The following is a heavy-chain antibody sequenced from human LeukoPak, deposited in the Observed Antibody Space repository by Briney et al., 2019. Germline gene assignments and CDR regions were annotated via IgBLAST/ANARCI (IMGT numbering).Heavy chain of an antibody. D-gene: IGHD3-9*01. V-gene: IGHV4-59*08. J-gene: IGHJ3*01. Sequence: WETLTLTCTVSGVSISSYYWSWIRQPPGKGLEWIGYIYYSGSTNYNPSLKSRVTISVDTSKNQFSLKLSSVTAADTAVYYCAGQGLWFTISRWGQGTMVTVSS. CDR1: GVSISSYY. CDR3: AGQGLWFTISR. CDR2: IYYSGST.